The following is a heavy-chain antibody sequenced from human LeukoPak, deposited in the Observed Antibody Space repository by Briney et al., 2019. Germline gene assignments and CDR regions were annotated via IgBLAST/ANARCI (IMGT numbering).Heavy chain of an antibody. J-gene: IGHJ4*02. D-gene: IGHD6-6*01. V-gene: IGHV3-23*01. CDR1: GFTFSSYA. CDR3: AKSSIAARRRLFFDY. CDR2: ISGSGGST. Sequence: PGGSLRLSCAASGFTFSSYAMSWVRQALGKGLEWVSAISGSGGSTYYADSVKGRFTISRDNSKNTLYLQMNSLRAEDTAVYYCAKSSIAARRRLFFDYWGQGTLVTVSS.